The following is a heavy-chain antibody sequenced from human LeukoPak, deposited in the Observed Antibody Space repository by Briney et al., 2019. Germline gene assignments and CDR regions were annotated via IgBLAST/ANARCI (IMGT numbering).Heavy chain of an antibody. V-gene: IGHV3-30-3*01. Sequence: PGGSLRVSCAASGFTFSTDAMHCVRQAPGKGLEWVAFISYDGSNKYSADSVKGRFTISRDNSKNTLHLQMNSRRAEDTAVYYCARDIFPYSSRVYGMDVWGQGTTVTASS. CDR1: GFTFSTDA. CDR2: ISYDGSNK. J-gene: IGHJ6*02. CDR3: ARDIFPYSSRVYGMDV. D-gene: IGHD6-13*01.